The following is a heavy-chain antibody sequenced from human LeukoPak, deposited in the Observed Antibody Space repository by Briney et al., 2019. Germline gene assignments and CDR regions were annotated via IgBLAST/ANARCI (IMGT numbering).Heavy chain of an antibody. D-gene: IGHD3-22*01. V-gene: IGHV4-59*01. Sequence: SETLSLTCAVSGGSISSYYWSWIRQPPGKGLEWIGYIYYSGSTNYNPSLKSRVTISVDTSKNQFSLKLSSVTAADTAVYYCARAWYYYDSSGYKPLDAFDIWGQGTMVTVPS. CDR2: IYYSGST. CDR3: ARAWYYYDSSGYKPLDAFDI. CDR1: GGSISSYY. J-gene: IGHJ3*02.